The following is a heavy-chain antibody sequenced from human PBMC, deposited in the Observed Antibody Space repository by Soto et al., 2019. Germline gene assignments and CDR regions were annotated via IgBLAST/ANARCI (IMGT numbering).Heavy chain of an antibody. V-gene: IGHV3-9*01. CDR2: ISWNSGSI. Sequence: EVQLVESGGGLVQPGRSLRLSCAASGFTFDDYAMHWVRQAPGKGLEWVSGISWNSGSIGYADSVKGRFTISRDNAKNSLYLQMNSLRAEDTALYYCAKEYSSSLYYYYGMDVWGQGTTVTVSS. CDR1: GFTFDDYA. D-gene: IGHD6-6*01. J-gene: IGHJ6*02. CDR3: AKEYSSSLYYYYGMDV.